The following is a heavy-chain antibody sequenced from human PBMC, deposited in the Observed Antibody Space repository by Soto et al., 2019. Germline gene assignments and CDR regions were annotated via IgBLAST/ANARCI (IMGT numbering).Heavy chain of an antibody. V-gene: IGHV4-39*01. CDR1: GGSISSSSYY. CDR3: ARLRGIAARPDPYYGMDV. Sequence: PSETLSLTCTVSGGSISSSSYYWGWIRQPPGKGLEWIGSIYYSGSPYYNPSLKSRVTISVDTSKNQFSLKLSSVTAADTAVYYCARLRGIAARPDPYYGMDVWGQGTTVTVSS. D-gene: IGHD6-6*01. CDR2: IYYSGSP. J-gene: IGHJ6*02.